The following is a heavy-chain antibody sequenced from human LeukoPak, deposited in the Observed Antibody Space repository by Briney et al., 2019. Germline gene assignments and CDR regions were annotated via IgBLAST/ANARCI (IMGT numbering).Heavy chain of an antibody. D-gene: IGHD3-10*01. CDR1: GFNFSDNA. CDR3: TKYGSGSPYWYFDL. V-gene: IGHV3-49*04. J-gene: IGHJ2*01. Sequence: GGSLRLSCTASGFNFSDNALTWVRQAPGKGLEWVGFIRSKAHGGTTDHAASVKGRFSISRDDSKGSAYLEMNSLKTEDTAVYYCTKYGSGSPYWYFDLWGRGTLVSVSS. CDR2: IRSKAHGGTT.